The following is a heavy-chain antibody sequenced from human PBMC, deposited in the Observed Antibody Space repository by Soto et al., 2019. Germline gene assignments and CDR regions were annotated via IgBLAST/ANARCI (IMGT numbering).Heavy chain of an antibody. Sequence: PGGSLRLSCAASGFTVSSNYMSWVRQAPGKGLEWVSVIYSGGSTYYADSVKGRFTISRDNSKNTLYLQMNSLRDEDTAVYYCAKDRHGCNSHWGQGTLVTVSS. J-gene: IGHJ4*02. CDR1: GFTVSSNY. CDR2: IYSGGST. D-gene: IGHD6-19*01. CDR3: AKDRHGCNSH. V-gene: IGHV3-66*01.